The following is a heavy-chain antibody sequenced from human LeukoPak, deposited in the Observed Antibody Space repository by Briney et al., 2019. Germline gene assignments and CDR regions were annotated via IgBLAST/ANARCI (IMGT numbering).Heavy chain of an antibody. D-gene: IGHD6-13*01. CDR3: HYSSSWYTWNY. CDR2: INHSRST. J-gene: IGHJ4*02. V-gene: IGHV4-34*01. Sequence: SETLSLTCAVYGGSFSGYYWSWIRQPPGKGLEWIGEINHSRSTNYNPSLKSRVTISVDTSKNQFSLKLSSVTAADTAVYYCHYSSSWYTWNYWGQGTLVTVSS. CDR1: GGSFSGYY.